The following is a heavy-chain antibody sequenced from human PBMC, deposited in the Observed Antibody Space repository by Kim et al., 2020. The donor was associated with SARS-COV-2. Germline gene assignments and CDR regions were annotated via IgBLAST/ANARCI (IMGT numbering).Heavy chain of an antibody. D-gene: IGHD3-22*01. Sequence: GGSLRLSCAASGFTFSDYYMSWIRQAPGKGLEWVSYISSSSSYTNYADSVKGRFTISRDNAKNSLYLQMNSLRAEDTAVYYCARGYDSSGYYYFDYWGQGTLVTVSS. J-gene: IGHJ4*02. CDR1: GFTFSDYY. CDR3: ARGYDSSGYYYFDY. CDR2: ISSSSSYT. V-gene: IGHV3-11*05.